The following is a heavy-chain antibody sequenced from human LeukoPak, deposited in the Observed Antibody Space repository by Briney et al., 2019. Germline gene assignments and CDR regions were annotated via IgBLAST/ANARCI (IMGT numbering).Heavy chain of an antibody. V-gene: IGHV3-9*01. CDR3: ARAYKDRSLAGKKEFFQH. D-gene: IGHD6-19*01. CDR1: GFTFDNYA. Sequence: GGSLSLSCAASGFTFDNYAMNWVRQVPGKGLEWISLISWNSGTIGYADSVKGRFTISRDNANNFLYLQMNSLRAEDTALYYCARAYKDRSLAGKKEFFQHWGQGTLVTVSS. J-gene: IGHJ1*01. CDR2: ISWNSGTI.